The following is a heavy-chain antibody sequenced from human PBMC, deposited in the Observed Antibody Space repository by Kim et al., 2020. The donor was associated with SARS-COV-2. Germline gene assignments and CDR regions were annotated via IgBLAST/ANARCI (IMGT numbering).Heavy chain of an antibody. V-gene: IGHV4-39*01. J-gene: IGHJ4*02. CDR3: ARGYFDWSVGY. CDR2: IYYSGST. Sequence: SETLSLTCTVSGGSISSSSYYWGWIRQPPGKGLEWIGSIYYSGSTYYNPSLKSRVTISVDTSKNQFSLKLSSVTAADTAVYYCARGYFDWSVGYWGQGTLVTVSS. D-gene: IGHD3-9*01. CDR1: GGSISSSSYY.